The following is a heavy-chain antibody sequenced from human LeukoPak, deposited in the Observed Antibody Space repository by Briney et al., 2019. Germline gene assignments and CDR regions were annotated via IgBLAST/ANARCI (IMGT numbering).Heavy chain of an antibody. D-gene: IGHD5-12*01. CDR2: INPNSGGT. CDR3: ARGPGGFTGYHGELPDC. Sequence: ASVKVSCKASGYTFTDYYMHWVRQAPGQGLEWMGWINPNSGGTNYVQKFQGRVTMTRDTSISTAYMELSRLRSDDTAVFYCARGPGGFTGYHGELPDCWGQGTLVTVSS. V-gene: IGHV1-2*02. CDR1: GYTFTDYY. J-gene: IGHJ4*02.